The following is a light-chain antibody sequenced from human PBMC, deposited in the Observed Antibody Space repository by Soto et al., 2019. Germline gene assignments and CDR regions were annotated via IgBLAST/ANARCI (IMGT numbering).Light chain of an antibody. CDR1: QSISSH. CDR3: QQSHNTPFT. Sequence: DIQMTQSPSSLSASIGDRVTITCRASQSISSHLNWYQQKPGKAPNLLIFAASSLQSGVPSRFSGRGYGTNFSLTISSLQPEDSASYHCQQSHNTPFTFGPGTKVDIK. J-gene: IGKJ3*01. V-gene: IGKV1-39*01. CDR2: AAS.